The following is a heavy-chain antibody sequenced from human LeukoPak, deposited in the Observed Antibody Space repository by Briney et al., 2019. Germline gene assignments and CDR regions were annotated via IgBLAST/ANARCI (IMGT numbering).Heavy chain of an antibody. Sequence: PGGSLRLSCAASGFTFSGYDMQWVRQAPGKGLEWVSAISGSGGSTYYADSVKGRFTISRDNSKNTLYLQMNSLRAEDTAVYYCAIFLWMVVPAVPYFDYWDQGTLVTVFS. CDR2: ISGSGGST. CDR1: GFTFSGYD. CDR3: AIFLWMVVPAVPYFDY. J-gene: IGHJ4*02. D-gene: IGHD2-2*01. V-gene: IGHV3-23*01.